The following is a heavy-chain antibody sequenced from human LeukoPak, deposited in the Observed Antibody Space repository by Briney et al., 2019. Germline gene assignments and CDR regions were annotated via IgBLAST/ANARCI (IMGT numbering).Heavy chain of an antibody. CDR1: GYSFTSYW. CDR3: ARRSSYGRNYFDY. Sequence: GESLKISCKGSGYSFTSYWIGWVRQMPGKGLEWMGIIYPGDSDTRYSPSFQGRVTISADKSISTAYLQRSSLKASDTAMYYCARRSSYGRNYFDYWGQGTLVTVSS. V-gene: IGHV5-51*01. D-gene: IGHD5-18*01. CDR2: IYPGDSDT. J-gene: IGHJ4*02.